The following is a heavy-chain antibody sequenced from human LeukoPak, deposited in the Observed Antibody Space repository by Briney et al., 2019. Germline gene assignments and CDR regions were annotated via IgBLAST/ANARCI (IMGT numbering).Heavy chain of an antibody. CDR3: ARRQGCSSTSCPPDS. CDR2: IYPGDSDT. D-gene: IGHD2-2*01. J-gene: IGHJ4*02. CDR1: GYSLTTYW. Sequence: GESLKITCRGSGYSLTTYWIGWVRQMPGKGLEWMGIIYPGDSDTRYSPSFQGQVTMSADKSINTAYLQWSSLKASDTAMYYCARRQGCSSTSCPPDSWGQGTLVTVSS. V-gene: IGHV5-51*01.